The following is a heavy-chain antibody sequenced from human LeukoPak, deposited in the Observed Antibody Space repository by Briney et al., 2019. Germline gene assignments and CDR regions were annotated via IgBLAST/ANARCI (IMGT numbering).Heavy chain of an antibody. Sequence: ASVKVSCKASGYTFTSYAMNWVRQAPGQGLEWMGWINTNTGNPTYAQGFTGRFVSSLDTSVSTAYLQISSLKAEDTAVYYCARDGKGYDILTGYPELLYGMDVWGQGTTVTVSS. CDR3: ARDGKGYDILTGYPELLYGMDV. D-gene: IGHD3-9*01. J-gene: IGHJ6*02. CDR2: INTNTGNP. V-gene: IGHV7-4-1*02. CDR1: GYTFTSYA.